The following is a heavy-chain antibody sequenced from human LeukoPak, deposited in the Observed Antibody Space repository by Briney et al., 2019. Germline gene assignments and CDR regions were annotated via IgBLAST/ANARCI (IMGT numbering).Heavy chain of an antibody. Sequence: GGSLRLSCAASEFTLSNYWLSWVRQAPGKGLEWVANIKEDGSVKNYVASVKGRFTISRDNAKNSLYLQMNSLRAEDTAVYYCAREVPGGSSWFDYWGQGTLVTVPS. D-gene: IGHD6-13*01. V-gene: IGHV3-7*01. CDR3: AREVPGGSSWFDY. CDR1: EFTLSNYW. J-gene: IGHJ4*02. CDR2: IKEDGSVK.